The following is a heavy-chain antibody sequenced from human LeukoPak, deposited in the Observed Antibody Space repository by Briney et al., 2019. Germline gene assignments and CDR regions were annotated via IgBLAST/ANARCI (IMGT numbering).Heavy chain of an antibody. Sequence: GGPLRLSCAASGFTFSSYAMHWVRQAPGKGLEWVAVISYDGSNKYYADSVKGRFTISRDNSKNTLYLQMNSLRAEDTAVYYCARDHGDYAGYYFDYWGQGTLVTVSS. D-gene: IGHD4-17*01. CDR3: ARDHGDYAGYYFDY. CDR2: ISYDGSNK. J-gene: IGHJ4*02. CDR1: GFTFSSYA. V-gene: IGHV3-30*04.